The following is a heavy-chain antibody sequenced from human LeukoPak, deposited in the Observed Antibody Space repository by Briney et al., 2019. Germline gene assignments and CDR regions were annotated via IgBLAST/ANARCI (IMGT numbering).Heavy chain of an antibody. D-gene: IGHD5-18*01. CDR3: ARVRGYSYDSSDFDY. Sequence: SETLSLTCTVSGDSISYYYWSWIRQPPGKALEWIGKIYYSGNTNYNPSLKSRLTISVDTSKNQFSLKLSSVTAADTAVYYCARVRGYSYDSSDFDYWGQGTLATVSS. CDR1: GDSISYYY. J-gene: IGHJ4*02. CDR2: IYYSGNT. V-gene: IGHV4-59*01.